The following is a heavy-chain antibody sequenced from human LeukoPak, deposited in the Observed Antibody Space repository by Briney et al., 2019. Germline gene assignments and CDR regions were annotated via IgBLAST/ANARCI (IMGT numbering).Heavy chain of an antibody. CDR3: ASGNGDSYAFDI. CDR1: GGSFSGYY. V-gene: IGHV4-34*01. J-gene: IGHJ3*02. CDR2: INHSGST. D-gene: IGHD4-17*01. Sequence: SETLSLTCAVYGGSFSGYYRSWIRQPPGKGLEWIGEINHSGSTNYNPSLKSRVTISVDTSKNQFSLKLSSVTAADTAVYYCASGNGDSYAFDIWGQGTMVTVSS.